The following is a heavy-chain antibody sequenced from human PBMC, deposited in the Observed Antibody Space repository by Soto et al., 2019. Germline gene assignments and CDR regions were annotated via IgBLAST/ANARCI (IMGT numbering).Heavy chain of an antibody. CDR2: IYYSGTT. CDR1: GGSISSSNYY. V-gene: IGHV4-39*01. Sequence: SETLSLTCTVSGGSISSSNYYWGWIRQPPGKGLEWIGSIYYSGTTYYNPSLRSRVTISEDTSKNQFSLKVGSATAADTAVYYCARHWLLPVAGYYFEYWSQGTLVTVSS. D-gene: IGHD6-19*01. CDR3: ARHWLLPVAGYYFEY. J-gene: IGHJ4*02.